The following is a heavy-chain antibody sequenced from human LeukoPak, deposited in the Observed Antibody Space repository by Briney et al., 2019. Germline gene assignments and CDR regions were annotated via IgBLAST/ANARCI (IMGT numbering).Heavy chain of an antibody. J-gene: IGHJ4*02. CDR2: IYYSGST. V-gene: IGHV4-31*03. Sequence: SSQTLSLTCTVSGGSISSGGYYWSWIRQHPGKGLEWIGYIYYSGSTYYNPSLKSRVTISVDTSKNQFSLKLSSVTAADTAVCYCARASGYDYPFNFDYWGQGTLVTVSS. D-gene: IGHD5-12*01. CDR1: GGSISSGGYY. CDR3: ARASGYDYPFNFDY.